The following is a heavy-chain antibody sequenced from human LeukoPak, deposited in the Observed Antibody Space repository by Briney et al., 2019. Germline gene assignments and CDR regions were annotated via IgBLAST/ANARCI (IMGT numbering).Heavy chain of an antibody. V-gene: IGHV3-30-3*01. Sequence: PGGSLRLSCAASGFTFSSYAMHWVRQAPGKGPEWVAVISYDGSNKYYADSVKGRFTISRDNSKNTLYLQMNSLRAEDTAVYYCARVDYGSGSYFEWFDPWGQGTLVTVSS. CDR3: ARVDYGSGSYFEWFDP. J-gene: IGHJ5*02. CDR2: ISYDGSNK. CDR1: GFTFSSYA. D-gene: IGHD3-10*01.